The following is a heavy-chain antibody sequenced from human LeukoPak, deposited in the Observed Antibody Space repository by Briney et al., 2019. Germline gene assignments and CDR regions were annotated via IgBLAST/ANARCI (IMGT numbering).Heavy chain of an antibody. Sequence: SETLSLTCTVSGGSISSYYWSWIRQPAGKGLECIGRIYTSGGTDYNPSLKSRVIMSVDTSKNHLSLKPTSVTAADTAVYYCARDSGTTGEVKFDPWGQGILVTVSS. CDR3: ARDSGTTGEVKFDP. D-gene: IGHD3-10*01. V-gene: IGHV4-4*07. J-gene: IGHJ5*02. CDR1: GGSISSYY. CDR2: IYTSGGT.